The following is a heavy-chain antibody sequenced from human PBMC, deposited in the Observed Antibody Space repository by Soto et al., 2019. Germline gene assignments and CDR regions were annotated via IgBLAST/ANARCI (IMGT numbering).Heavy chain of an antibody. D-gene: IGHD2-21*02. V-gene: IGHV1-69*08. J-gene: IGHJ4*02. CDR2: IIPILGIA. CDR3: ARERKAYCGGDCYSDH. Sequence: QVQLVQSGAEVKKPGSSVKVSCKASGGTFSSYTISWVRQAPGQGLEWMGRIIPILGIANYAQKFQGRVTTAPDKPTSTDHMELSSLRSEGTDVYYCARERKAYCGGDCYSDHWGPGTLVTVSS. CDR1: GGTFSSYT.